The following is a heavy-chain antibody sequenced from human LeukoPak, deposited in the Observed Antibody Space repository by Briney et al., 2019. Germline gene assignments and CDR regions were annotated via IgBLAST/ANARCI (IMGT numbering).Heavy chain of an antibody. V-gene: IGHV1-18*01. D-gene: IGHD6-19*01. Sequence: ASVKVSCKSSGYTFPNYGIIWVRQAAGQGLEWIGWITVYNGNKNYGQKVQGRLTMTTDTSSNTAYMELRSLRSDDTAVYYCARVNSGWNFDFWGQGTLVTVSS. CDR3: ARVNSGWNFDF. CDR2: ITVYNGNK. J-gene: IGHJ4*02. CDR1: GYTFPNYG.